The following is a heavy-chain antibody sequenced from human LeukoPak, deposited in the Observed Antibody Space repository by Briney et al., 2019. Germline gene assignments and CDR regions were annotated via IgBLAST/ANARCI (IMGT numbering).Heavy chain of an antibody. D-gene: IGHD1-26*01. V-gene: IGHV4-39*01. CDR3: ASTGEVGATVGY. Sequence: SETLSLTCTVSGGSISSSSYYWGWIRQPPGKGLEWIGSIYYSGSTYYNPSLKSRVTISVDTSKNQFSLKLSSVTAADTAVYYCASTGEVGATVGYWGQGTLVTVSS. J-gene: IGHJ4*02. CDR1: GGSISSSSYY. CDR2: IYYSGST.